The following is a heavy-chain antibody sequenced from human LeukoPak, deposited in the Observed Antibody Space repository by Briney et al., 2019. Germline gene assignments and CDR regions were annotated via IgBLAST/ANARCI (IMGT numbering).Heavy chain of an antibody. CDR3: ARDRLEGHFDY. J-gene: IGHJ4*02. CDR2: IFHSGST. Sequence: KPSGTLSLTCAVSGGSISRSDWWSWVRQSPGKGLEWIGEIFHSGSTNYNPSLKSRVTISVDTSKNQFSLKLSSVTAADTAVYYCARDRLEGHFDYWGQGTLVTVSS. CDR1: GGSISRSDW. V-gene: IGHV4-4*02.